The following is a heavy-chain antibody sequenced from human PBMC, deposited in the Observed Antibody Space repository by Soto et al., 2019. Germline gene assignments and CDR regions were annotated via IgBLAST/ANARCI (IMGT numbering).Heavy chain of an antibody. Sequence: QVQLVESGGGVVQPGRSLRLSCAASGFTFSSYGMHWVRQAPGKGLEWVAVISYDGSNKYYADSVKGRFTISRDNSKNMLYLQMNSLRAEDTAVYYCLRQFDYWGQGTLVTVSS. J-gene: IGHJ4*02. V-gene: IGHV3-30*03. CDR2: ISYDGSNK. CDR3: LRQFDY. D-gene: IGHD3-16*01. CDR1: GFTFSSYG.